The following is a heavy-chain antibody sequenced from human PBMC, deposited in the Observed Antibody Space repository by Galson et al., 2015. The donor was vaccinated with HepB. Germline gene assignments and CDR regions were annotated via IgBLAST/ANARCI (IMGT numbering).Heavy chain of an antibody. D-gene: IGHD3-16*01. CDR2: ISYDGSNK. Sequence: SLRLSCAASGFTFSSYAMHWVRQAPGRGLEWVAVISYDGSNKYYADSVKGRFTISRDNSKNTLYLQMNSLRAEDTAVYYCARDLEGALDPWGQGTLVTASS. V-gene: IGHV3-30-3*01. J-gene: IGHJ5*02. CDR3: ARDLEGALDP. CDR1: GFTFSSYA.